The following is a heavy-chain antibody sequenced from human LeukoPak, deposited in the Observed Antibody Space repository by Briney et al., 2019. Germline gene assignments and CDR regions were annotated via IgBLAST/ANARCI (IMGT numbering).Heavy chain of an antibody. Sequence: PGGSLRLSCAASGFTFDDYGMSWVRQAPGKGLEWVSGINWNGGSTGYADSVKGRFTISRDNSKNTLYLQMNSLRAEDTAVYYCAKLPLIDYDYVWGSYRDAFDIWGQGTMVTVSS. J-gene: IGHJ3*02. CDR3: AKLPLIDYDYVWGSYRDAFDI. D-gene: IGHD3-16*02. CDR2: INWNGGST. CDR1: GFTFDDYG. V-gene: IGHV3-20*04.